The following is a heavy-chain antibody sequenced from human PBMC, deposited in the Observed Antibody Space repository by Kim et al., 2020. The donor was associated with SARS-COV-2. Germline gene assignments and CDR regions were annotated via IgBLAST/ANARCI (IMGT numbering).Heavy chain of an antibody. V-gene: IGHV3-9*01. Sequence: GGSLRLSCAASGFTFDDYAMHWVRQAPGKGLEWVSGISWNSGRIGYADSVKGRFTISRDNAKKSLYLQMNSLRAEDTALYYCAKEREKTYGSGSYLSSDDAFEIWGQGTMVTVSS. D-gene: IGHD3-10*01. CDR1: GFTFDDYA. J-gene: IGHJ3*02. CDR3: AKEREKTYGSGSYLSSDDAFEI. CDR2: ISWNSGRI.